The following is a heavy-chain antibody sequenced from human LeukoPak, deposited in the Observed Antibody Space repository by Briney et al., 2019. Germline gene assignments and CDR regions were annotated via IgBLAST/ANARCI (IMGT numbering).Heavy chain of an antibody. CDR2: INPNSGGT. V-gene: IGHV1-2*02. Sequence: GASVKVSCKASGYTFTGYYMHWVRQAPGQGLEWMGWINPNSGGTNYAQKFQGRVTMTRDTSISTAYMELSRLRSDDTAVYYCARAEMATITAFDYWGQGTLVTVSS. J-gene: IGHJ4*02. CDR1: GYTFTGYY. CDR3: ARAEMATITAFDY. D-gene: IGHD5-24*01.